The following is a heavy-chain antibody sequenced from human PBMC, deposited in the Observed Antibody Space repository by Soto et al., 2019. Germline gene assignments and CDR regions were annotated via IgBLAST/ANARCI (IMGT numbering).Heavy chain of an antibody. CDR3: ARGLSSFSSDFDY. Sequence: GGSLRLSCVGSGFTFSNYSINWVRQAPGKGLEWVSSIGSRSDIYYADSVKGRFTISRDNAKNSLYLQMNSLRAEDTAVYYCARGLSSFSSDFDYWGQGTLVTVSS. CDR2: IGSRSDI. V-gene: IGHV3-21*01. CDR1: GFTFSNYS. D-gene: IGHD6-6*01. J-gene: IGHJ4*02.